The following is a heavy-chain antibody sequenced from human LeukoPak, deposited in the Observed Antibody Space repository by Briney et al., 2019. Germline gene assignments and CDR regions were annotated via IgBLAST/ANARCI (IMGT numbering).Heavy chain of an antibody. CDR1: GFTFSSYS. CDR3: ARDRGAKGYYDSSGPLDY. V-gene: IGHV3-21*01. CDR2: ISSSSSYI. J-gene: IGHJ4*02. D-gene: IGHD3-22*01. Sequence: PGGSLRLSCAASGFTFSSYSMNWVRQAPGKGLEWVSSISSSSSYIYYADSVKGRFTISRDNAKNSLYLQMNSLRAEDTAVYYCARDRGAKGYYDSSGPLDYWGQGTLVTVSS.